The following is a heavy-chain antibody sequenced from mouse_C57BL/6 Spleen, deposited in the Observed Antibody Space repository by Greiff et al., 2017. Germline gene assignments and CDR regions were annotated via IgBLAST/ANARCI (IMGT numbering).Heavy chain of an antibody. CDR3: ARGLYGSSYYYAMDY. CDR2: ISNLAYSI. V-gene: IGHV5-15*01. J-gene: IGHJ4*01. Sequence: EVKLMESGGGLVQPGGSLKLSCAASGFTFSDYGMAWVRQAPRKGPEWVAFISNLAYSIYYADTVTGRFTISRENAKNTLYLEMSSLRSEDTAMYYCARGLYGSSYYYAMDYWGQGTSVTVSS. D-gene: IGHD1-1*01. CDR1: GFTFSDYG.